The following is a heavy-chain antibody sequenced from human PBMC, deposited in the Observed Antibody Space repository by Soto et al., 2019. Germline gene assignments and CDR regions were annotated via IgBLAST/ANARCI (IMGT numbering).Heavy chain of an antibody. J-gene: IGHJ3*02. V-gene: IGHV3-48*03. CDR1: VFTFSSYE. D-gene: IGHD3-22*01. CDR2: ISSSGSTI. Sequence: GGSLRLSCAASVFTFSSYEMNWVRQAPGKGLEWVSYISSSGSTIYYADSVKGRFTISRDNAKNSLYLQMNSLRAEDTAVYYCARDQYYYDSSGYPRYDAFDIWGQGTMVTVSS. CDR3: ARDQYYYDSSGYPRYDAFDI.